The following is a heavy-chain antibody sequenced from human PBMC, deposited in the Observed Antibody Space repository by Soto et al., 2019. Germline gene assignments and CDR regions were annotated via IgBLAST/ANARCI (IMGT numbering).Heavy chain of an antibody. D-gene: IGHD3-10*01. Sequence: VQLVESGGDMIQPGGSLRLSCAASGFSVSNNYLNWVRQAPGKGLEWVSVIYSGGSTYYAGSVKGRFSISRDNSKNTLYLQMNSLRAEDTAVYYCAKFGASGSYFQFDYWGQGTLVTVSS. CDR3: AKFGASGSYFQFDY. J-gene: IGHJ4*02. CDR1: GFSVSNNY. V-gene: IGHV3-53*01. CDR2: IYSGGST.